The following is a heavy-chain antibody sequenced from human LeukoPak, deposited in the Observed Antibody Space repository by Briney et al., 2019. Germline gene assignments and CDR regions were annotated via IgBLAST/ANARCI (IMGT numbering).Heavy chain of an antibody. CDR3: ARGTGNYYYAYMDV. Sequence: SETLSLTCSVSGGSISGYYWSWIRQPPGKGLEWIGYIYYSGSTNYNPSLKSRVTISVDTSKNQFSLKLSSVTAADTAVYYCARGTGNYYYAYMDVWGKGTTVTVSS. V-gene: IGHV4-59*01. CDR2: IYYSGST. CDR1: GGSISGYY. D-gene: IGHD1/OR15-1a*01. J-gene: IGHJ6*03.